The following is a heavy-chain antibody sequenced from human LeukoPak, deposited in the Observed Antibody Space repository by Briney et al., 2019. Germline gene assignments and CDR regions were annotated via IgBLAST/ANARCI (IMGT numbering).Heavy chain of an antibody. V-gene: IGHV1-18*01. Sequence: ASVKVSCKASGYTFTNYGVSWVRQAPGQGLEWMGWISAYNGYTNYAQKFQFRVTMTTDTSTSTAYMELRSLTSDDTAVYYCARELLPAVTEGWFDPWGQGTLVTVSS. D-gene: IGHD2-2*01. CDR1: GYTFTNYG. CDR2: ISAYNGYT. CDR3: ARELLPAVTEGWFDP. J-gene: IGHJ5*02.